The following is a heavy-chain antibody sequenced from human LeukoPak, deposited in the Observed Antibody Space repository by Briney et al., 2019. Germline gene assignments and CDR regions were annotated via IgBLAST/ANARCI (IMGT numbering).Heavy chain of an antibody. CDR3: TRVPAAAFFSLVY. CDR2: IRSKAYGGTT. D-gene: IGHD6-13*01. Sequence: GGSLRLSCTASGFTFGDYAMSWVRQAPGKGLEWVGFIRSKAYGGTTEYAASVKGRFTISRDDSKSIAYLQMNSLKTEDTAVYYCTRVPAAAFFSLVYWGQGTLVTVSS. V-gene: IGHV3-49*04. J-gene: IGHJ4*02. CDR1: GFTFGDYA.